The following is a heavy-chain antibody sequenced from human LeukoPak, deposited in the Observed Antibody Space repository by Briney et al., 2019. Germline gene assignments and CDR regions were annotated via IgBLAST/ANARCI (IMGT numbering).Heavy chain of an antibody. CDR3: ARCGVLGDFDY. J-gene: IGHJ4*02. CDR1: GYTLTELS. Sequence: GASVKVSCKVSGYTLTELSMHWVRQAPGKGLEWMGGFDPEDGETIYAQKFQGRVTITTDTSATTAYMELSSLRSEDTAIYFCARCGVLGDFDYWGQGTLVAVSS. CDR2: FDPEDGET. D-gene: IGHD3-10*02. V-gene: IGHV1-24*01.